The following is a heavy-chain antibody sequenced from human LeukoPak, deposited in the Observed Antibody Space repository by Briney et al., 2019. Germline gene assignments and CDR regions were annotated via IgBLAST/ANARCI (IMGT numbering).Heavy chain of an antibody. Sequence: GRSLRLSCAASGFTFRDYAMYWVRQAPGKGLEWVSGISWDSSSVAYADSVKGRFTISRDNAKNSLYLQMNSLRAEDMALYYCAKDVGGPLADAFDTWGQGTMVTVSS. CDR3: AKDVGGPLADAFDT. CDR1: GFTFRDYA. V-gene: IGHV3-9*03. D-gene: IGHD2-15*01. J-gene: IGHJ3*02. CDR2: ISWDSSSV.